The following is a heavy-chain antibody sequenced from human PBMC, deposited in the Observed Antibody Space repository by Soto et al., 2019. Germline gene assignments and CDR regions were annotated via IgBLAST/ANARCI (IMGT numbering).Heavy chain of an antibody. CDR1: GGTFSSYA. CDR3: ARDSYYDSSGYSRMNYYYYGMDV. J-gene: IGHJ6*02. V-gene: IGHV1-69*13. CDR2: FIPIFGTA. D-gene: IGHD3-22*01. Sequence: SVKVSCKASGGTFSSYAISWVRQAPGQGLEWMGGFIPIFGTANYAQKFQGRVTITADESTSTAYMELSSLRSEDTAVYYCARDSYYDSSGYSRMNYYYYGMDVWGQGTTVTVSS.